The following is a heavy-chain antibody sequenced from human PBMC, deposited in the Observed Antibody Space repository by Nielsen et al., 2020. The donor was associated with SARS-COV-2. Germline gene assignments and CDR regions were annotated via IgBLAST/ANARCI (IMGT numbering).Heavy chain of an antibody. CDR2: IYYSGST. V-gene: IGHV4-59*13. CDR3: TRPWDY. J-gene: IGHJ4*02. Sequence: SETLSLTCTVSGGSISSYYWSWIRQPPGKGLEWIGYIYYSGSTNYNPSLKSRVTISVDTSKNQFSLHLNSVTAADTAVYYCTRPWDYWGQGTLVTVSS. CDR1: GGSISSYY.